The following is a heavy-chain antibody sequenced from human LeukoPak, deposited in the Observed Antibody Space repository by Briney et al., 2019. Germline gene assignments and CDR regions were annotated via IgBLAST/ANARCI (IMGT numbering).Heavy chain of an antibody. J-gene: IGHJ6*02. D-gene: IGHD2-2*02. CDR3: ARDDTSAGHMDV. V-gene: IGHV4-4*07. CDR1: GGSISSYF. CDR2: IYSSGST. Sequence: SETLSLTCTGSGGSISSYFWSWIRQPAGKGLEWIGRIYSSGSTNYNPSLKSRVTISVDTSKNQFSLKLSSVTAADTAVYYCARDDTSAGHMDVWGQGTTVTVSS.